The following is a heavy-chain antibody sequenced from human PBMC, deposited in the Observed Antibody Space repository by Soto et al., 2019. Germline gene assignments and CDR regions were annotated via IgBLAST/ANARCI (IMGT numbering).Heavy chain of an antibody. Sequence: QVQLQESGPGLVKPSQTLSLTCTVSGGSISSGGYYWSWIRQHPGKGLEWIGYIYYSGSTYYNPSLKNRDTISVDTAKNQCSLKLGSVTAADTAVYYCARDLYGSGGIPYYYGMDVWGQGTTVTVSS. D-gene: IGHD3-10*01. V-gene: IGHV4-31*03. J-gene: IGHJ6*02. CDR1: GGSISSGGYY. CDR3: ARDLYGSGGIPYYYGMDV. CDR2: IYYSGST.